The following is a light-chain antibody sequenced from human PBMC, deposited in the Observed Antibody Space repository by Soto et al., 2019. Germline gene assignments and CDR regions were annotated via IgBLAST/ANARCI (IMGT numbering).Light chain of an antibody. CDR1: GSNIGAGYE. J-gene: IGLJ1*01. CDR2: DTI. V-gene: IGLV1-40*01. Sequence: QSVLTQPPSVSGAPGQSVTISCIGSGSNIGAGYEVHWYQQLPGVAPKLLIFDTINRPSGVPGRFSGSKSGASASLAITGLQAEDEADYDCCSYTSSSTPFYVFRTATKVTVL. CDR3: CSYTSSSTPFYV.